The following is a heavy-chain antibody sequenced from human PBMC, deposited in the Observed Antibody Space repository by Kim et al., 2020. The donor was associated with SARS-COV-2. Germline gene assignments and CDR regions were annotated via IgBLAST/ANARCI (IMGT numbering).Heavy chain of an antibody. J-gene: IGHJ6*02. CDR2: IYYSGST. Sequence: SETLSLTCTVSGGSISSSSYYWGWIRQPPGKGLEWIGSIYYSGSTYYNPSLKSRVTISVDTSKNQFSLKLSSVTAADTAVYYCARALGDFWSGYYIPKSSYYYYYGMDAWGQGTTVTVSS. V-gene: IGHV4-39*01. CDR3: ARALGDFWSGYYIPKSSYYYYYGMDA. D-gene: IGHD3-3*01. CDR1: GGSISSSSYY.